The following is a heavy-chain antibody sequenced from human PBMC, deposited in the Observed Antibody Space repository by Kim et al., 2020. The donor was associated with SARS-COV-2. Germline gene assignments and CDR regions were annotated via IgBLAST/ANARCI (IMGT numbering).Heavy chain of an antibody. V-gene: IGHV4-39*01. CDR3: ARHRQYSGYDYSYYYGMDV. Sequence: SETLSLTCTVSGGSISSSSYYWGWIRQPPGKGLEWIGSIYYSGSTYYNPSLKSRVTISVDTSKNQFSLKLSSVTAADTAVYYCARHRQYSGYDYSYYYGMDVWGQGTTVTVSS. J-gene: IGHJ6*02. D-gene: IGHD5-12*01. CDR1: GGSISSSSYY. CDR2: IYYSGST.